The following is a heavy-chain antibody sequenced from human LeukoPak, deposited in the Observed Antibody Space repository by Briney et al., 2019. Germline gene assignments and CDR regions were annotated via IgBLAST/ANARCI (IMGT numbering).Heavy chain of an antibody. CDR3: ARAHPFVVVPAAIGYYYYGMDV. J-gene: IGHJ6*02. D-gene: IGHD2-2*02. V-gene: IGHV1-18*01. Sequence: GASVKVSCKASGYTFTSYGISWVRQAPGQGLEWMGWISAYNGNTNYAQKLQGRVTMTTDTSTSTAYMELRSLRSDDAAVYYCARAHPFVVVPAAIGYYYYGMDVWGQGTTVTVSS. CDR1: GYTFTSYG. CDR2: ISAYNGNT.